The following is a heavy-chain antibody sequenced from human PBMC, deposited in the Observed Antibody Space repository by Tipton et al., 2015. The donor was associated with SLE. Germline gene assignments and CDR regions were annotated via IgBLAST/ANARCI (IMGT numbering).Heavy chain of an antibody. CDR1: GSTFSSCI. CDR2: ISSSSSTI. J-gene: IGHJ4*02. D-gene: IGHD3-10*01. V-gene: IGHV3-48*01. CDR3: ARGGSGSYYRTFDY. Sequence: SLRLSCAASGSTFSSCIMNWVRQAPGKGLEWVSYISSSSSTIYYADSVKGRFSISRDNAKNSLYLQMNSLRAEDTAVYYCARGGSGSYYRTFDYWGQGTLVTVSS.